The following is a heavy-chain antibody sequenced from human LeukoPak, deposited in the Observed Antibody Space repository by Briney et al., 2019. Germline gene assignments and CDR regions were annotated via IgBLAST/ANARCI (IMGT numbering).Heavy chain of an antibody. CDR1: GFTFSSYW. Sequence: PGGSLRLSCAASGFTFSSYWMSWVRQAPGKGLEWVANIKQDGSEKYYVDSVKGRFTISSDNAKNTLYLQMNSLRAEDTAVYYCVRDGHATTPFDYWGQGTLVTVSS. V-gene: IGHV3-7*01. D-gene: IGHD1-7*01. CDR3: VRDGHATTPFDY. CDR2: IKQDGSEK. J-gene: IGHJ4*02.